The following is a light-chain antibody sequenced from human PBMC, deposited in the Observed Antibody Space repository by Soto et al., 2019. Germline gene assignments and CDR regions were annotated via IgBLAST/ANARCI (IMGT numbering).Light chain of an antibody. V-gene: IGKV1-5*01. CDR3: QQYYSYWT. CDR2: DAS. Sequence: DIQMTQSPSTLSASVGDRVTITCRASQTISNWLAWYQQKPGKAPKLLINDASSLEGGVPSRFSGSGSGTEFTLTLSSLQPDDFATYYCQQYYSYWTFGQGTKVDIK. J-gene: IGKJ1*01. CDR1: QTISNW.